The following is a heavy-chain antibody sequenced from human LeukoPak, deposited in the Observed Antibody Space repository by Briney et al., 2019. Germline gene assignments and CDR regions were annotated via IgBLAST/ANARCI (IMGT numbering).Heavy chain of an antibody. CDR2: FYQSGST. V-gene: IGHV4-38-2*01. CDR1: GYSISSGYY. Sequence: PSETLSLTRGVSGYSISSGYYWGWIRQPPGKGLEWIGSFYQSGSTYYNPSLKSRVTISVDTSKNQFSLKLSSVTAADTAVYYCARASSFGYSGYAHQSLIDHWGQGTLVTVSS. D-gene: IGHD5-12*01. CDR3: ARASSFGYSGYAHQSLIDH. J-gene: IGHJ4*02.